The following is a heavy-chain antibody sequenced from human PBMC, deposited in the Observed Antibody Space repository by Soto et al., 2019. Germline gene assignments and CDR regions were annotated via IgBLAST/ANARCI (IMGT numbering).Heavy chain of an antibody. CDR2: IIPIFGTE. J-gene: IGHJ4*02. CDR1: GCTFSSYA. V-gene: IGHV1-69*13. CDR3: ARGRDSYGSDY. D-gene: IGHD5-18*01. Sequence: SVKVSCNASGCTFSSYAISWVRQAPGQGLEWMGGIIPIFGTENYAQKFQGRVTITADESTSTAYMELSSLRSEETAVYYCARGRDSYGSDYWGQGTLVTVSS.